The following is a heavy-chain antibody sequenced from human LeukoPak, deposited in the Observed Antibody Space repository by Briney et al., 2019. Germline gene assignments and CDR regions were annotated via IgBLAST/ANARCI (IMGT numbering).Heavy chain of an antibody. CDR2: IYSGGAT. CDR3: ARDPPAVAANTYG. J-gene: IGHJ4*02. D-gene: IGHD6-6*01. V-gene: IGHV3-66*01. CDR1: GFTVSNNY. Sequence: PGGSLRLSCAASGFTVSNNYMRWVRQAPGKGLEWVSLIYSGGATFYADAVKGRFTISRAGSKNTLYLQMNSLRAEDTAVYYCARDPPAVAANTYGWGQGTLVTVSS.